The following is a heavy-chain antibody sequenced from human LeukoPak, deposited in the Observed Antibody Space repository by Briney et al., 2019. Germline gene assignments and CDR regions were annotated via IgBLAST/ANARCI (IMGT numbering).Heavy chain of an antibody. CDR3: ARRRGAHTANALDI. D-gene: IGHD3-10*01. J-gene: IGHJ3*02. CDR2: IYSSGST. Sequence: PSETLSLTCTVSGGSISSYCWSWIRQPPGKGLEWIGYIYSSGSTNYNPSLKSRVTISVDTSKNQFSLKLSSVTAADTAVYYCARRRGAHTANALDIWGQGTMVTVSS. CDR1: GGSISSYC. V-gene: IGHV4-59*08.